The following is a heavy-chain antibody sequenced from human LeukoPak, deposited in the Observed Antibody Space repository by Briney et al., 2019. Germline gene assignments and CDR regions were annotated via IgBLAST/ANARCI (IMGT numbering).Heavy chain of an antibody. V-gene: IGHV1-69*13. CDR1: GGTFSNYA. Sequence: SVKVSCKASGGTFSNYAISWVRQAPGQGLEWMGGIIPIFGRANYAQKFQGRVTITADESTSTAYMELSSLRSEGTAVYYCARTPSVVVTASPWLGWFDPWGQGTLVTVSS. CDR2: IIPIFGRA. D-gene: IGHD2-21*02. CDR3: ARTPSVVVTASPWLGWFDP. J-gene: IGHJ5*02.